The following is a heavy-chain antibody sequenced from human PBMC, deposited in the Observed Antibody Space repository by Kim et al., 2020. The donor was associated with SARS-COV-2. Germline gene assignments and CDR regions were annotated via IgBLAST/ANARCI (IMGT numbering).Heavy chain of an antibody. V-gene: IGHV3-21*01. J-gene: IGHJ3*02. CDR3: ARDLDWNYGGRAFDI. CDR1: GFTFSSYS. Sequence: GGSLRLSCAASGFTFSSYSMNWVRQAPGKGLEWVSSISSSSSYIYYADSVKGRFTISRDNAKNSLYLQMNSLRAEDTAVYYCARDLDWNYGGRAFDIWGQGTMVTVSS. D-gene: IGHD1-7*01. CDR2: ISSSSSYI.